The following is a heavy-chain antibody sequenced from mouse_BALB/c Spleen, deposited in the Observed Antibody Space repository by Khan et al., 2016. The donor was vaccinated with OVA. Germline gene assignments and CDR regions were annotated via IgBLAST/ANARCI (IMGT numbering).Heavy chain of an antibody. Sequence: VQLKESGPDLVKPGASVKISCKASGYSFTGYYIHWVKQSHGKSLEWIGRVNPNNGGTSYNQKFKGKAILTVDKSSNTAYMELRSLTSEDSAVDSCAIYHGYFDVWGAGTTVTVSS. CDR3: AIYHGYFDV. D-gene: IGHD1-1*01. CDR2: VNPNNGGT. V-gene: IGHV1-26*01. J-gene: IGHJ1*01. CDR1: GYSFTGYY.